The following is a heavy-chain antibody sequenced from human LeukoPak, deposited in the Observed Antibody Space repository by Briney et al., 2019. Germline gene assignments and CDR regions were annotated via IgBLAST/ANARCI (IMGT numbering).Heavy chain of an antibody. D-gene: IGHD1-26*01. CDR2: IWYDGSNK. V-gene: IGHV3-33*01. CDR1: GFTFSSYG. CDR3: ARDRRIGWELLNPSLYYYYGMDV. Sequence: PGGSLRLSCAASGFTFSSYGMHWVRRAPGKGLEWVAVIWYDGSNKYYADSVKGRFTISRDNSKNTLYLQMNSLRAEDTAVYYCARDRRIGWELLNPSLYYYYGMDVWGQGTTVTVSS. J-gene: IGHJ6*02.